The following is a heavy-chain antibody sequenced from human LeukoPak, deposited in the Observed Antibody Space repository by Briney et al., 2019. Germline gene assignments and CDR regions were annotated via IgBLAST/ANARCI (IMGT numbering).Heavy chain of an antibody. CDR3: ARRRKVAATGDAFDV. J-gene: IGHJ3*01. CDR2: MYYSGST. Sequence: SETLSLTCTVSGGSISSHYWSWIRQPPGKGLEFIGYMYYSGSTNYNPSLKSRVTISVDTSKTHFSLKLNSVTAADTAVYYCARRRKVAATGDAFDVWGQGAVVTVSS. CDR1: GGSISSHY. V-gene: IGHV4-59*08. D-gene: IGHD5-12*01.